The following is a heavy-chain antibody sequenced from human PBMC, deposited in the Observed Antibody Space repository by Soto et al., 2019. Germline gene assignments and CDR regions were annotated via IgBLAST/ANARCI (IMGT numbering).Heavy chain of an antibody. CDR1: GFTFSSYA. V-gene: IGHV3-23*01. Sequence: EVQLLESGGGLVQPGGSLRLSCAASGFTFSSYAMSWVRQAPGKGLEWVAAISGSGGSTYYADSVKGRFTISRDNSKNTLYLQMNSLRAEDTAVYYCAKAFSGQQLFGYWGQGTLVTVSS. D-gene: IGHD6-13*01. CDR2: ISGSGGST. CDR3: AKAFSGQQLFGY. J-gene: IGHJ4*02.